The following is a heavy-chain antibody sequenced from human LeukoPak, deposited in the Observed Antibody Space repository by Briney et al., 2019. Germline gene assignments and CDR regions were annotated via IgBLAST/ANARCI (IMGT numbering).Heavy chain of an antibody. V-gene: IGHV3-23*01. CDR3: AKDRGIAAAGTPC. CDR1: GFTFGNFA. J-gene: IGHJ4*02. D-gene: IGHD6-13*01. CDR2: IGGSDGTT. Sequence: GGSLRLSCAASGFTFGNFAMTWVRQAPGKGLEWISTIGGSDGTTDYADSVKGRFTISRDNSKNTLYLQMNSLRAEDTAVYYCAKDRGIAAAGTPCWGQGTLVTVSS.